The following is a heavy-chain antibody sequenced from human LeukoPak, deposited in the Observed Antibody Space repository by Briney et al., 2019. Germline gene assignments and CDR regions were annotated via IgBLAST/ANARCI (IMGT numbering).Heavy chain of an antibody. V-gene: IGHV3-66*04. D-gene: IGHD6-13*01. CDR2: IYSGGST. CDR3: AKRPRAAAGTDY. Sequence: PGGSLRLSCAASGFTVSSNYMSWVRQAPGKGLEWVSVIYSGGSTYYADSVKGRFTISRDNSKNTLYLQMNSLRAEDTAVYYCAKRPRAAAGTDYWGQGTLVTVSS. J-gene: IGHJ4*02. CDR1: GFTVSSNY.